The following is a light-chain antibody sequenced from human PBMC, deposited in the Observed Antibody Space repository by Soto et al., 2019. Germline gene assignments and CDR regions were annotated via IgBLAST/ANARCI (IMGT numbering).Light chain of an antibody. CDR2: EVS. Sequence: DVVMSQTPLSLSVAHGQPASFSCTSSQRLLHITGETFLFWYLQKPGQSPQLLIYEVSTRVSGVPDRFSGSGSGTDFTLEISRVETDDVGIYYCMQSTQLPPTFGQGTRLEIK. J-gene: IGKJ5*01. CDR1: QRLLHITGETF. CDR3: MQSTQLPPT. V-gene: IGKV2D-29*02.